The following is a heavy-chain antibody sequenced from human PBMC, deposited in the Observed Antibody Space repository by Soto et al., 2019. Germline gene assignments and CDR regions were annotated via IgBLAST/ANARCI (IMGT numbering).Heavy chain of an antibody. CDR3: AAPSAGGFYYGMDV. V-gene: IGHV1-2*02. D-gene: IGHD5-12*01. CDR1: GYTFTSYG. CDR2: INPNSGGT. J-gene: IGHJ6*02. Sequence: ASVKVSCKASGYTFTSYGISWVRRAPGQGLEWMGWINPNSGGTNYAQKFQGRVTMTRDTSISTAYMELSRLRSDDTAVYYCAAPSAGGFYYGMDVWGQGTTVTVSS.